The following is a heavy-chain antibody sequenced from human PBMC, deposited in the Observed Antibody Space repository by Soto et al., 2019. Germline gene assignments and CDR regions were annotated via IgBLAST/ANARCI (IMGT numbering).Heavy chain of an antibody. CDR2: IIPIFGTA. CDR3: ARTRYSYGYPENYFDY. V-gene: IGHV1-69*01. J-gene: IGHJ4*01. CDR1: GGTFSSYA. D-gene: IGHD5-18*01. Sequence: QVQLVQSGAEVKKPGSSVKVSCKASGGTFSSYAISWVRQAPGQGLEWMGGIIPIFGTANYAQKFQGRVTITADESTSIAYMELSCLRSVDTAVYYCARTRYSYGYPENYFDYWVHGTLVTVSS.